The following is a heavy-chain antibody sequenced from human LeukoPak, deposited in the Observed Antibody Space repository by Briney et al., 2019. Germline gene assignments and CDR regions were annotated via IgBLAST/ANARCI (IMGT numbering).Heavy chain of an antibody. CDR1: GFTVSSNY. CDR3: ARQNAKGRDGYQFDY. Sequence: GGSLRLSCAASGFTVSSNYMSWVRQAPGKGLEWVSVIYSGGSTYYADSVKGRFTISRDNSKNTLYLQMNSLRSEDTAVYYCARQNAKGRDGYQFDYWGQGTLVTVSS. CDR2: IYSGGST. J-gene: IGHJ4*02. D-gene: IGHD5-12*01. V-gene: IGHV3-66*04.